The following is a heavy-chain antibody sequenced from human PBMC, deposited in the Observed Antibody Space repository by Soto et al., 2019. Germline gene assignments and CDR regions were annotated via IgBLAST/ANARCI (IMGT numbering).Heavy chain of an antibody. D-gene: IGHD3-10*01. V-gene: IGHV4-39*01. CDR1: GGSISSSSYY. Sequence: SETLSLTCTVSGGSISSSSYYWGWIRQPPGKGLEWIGSIYYSGSTYYNPSLKSRVTISVDTSKNQFSLKLSSVTAADTAVYYCTGSPPSSGLYYYYYYGMDVWGQGTTVTVSS. J-gene: IGHJ6*02. CDR3: TGSPPSSGLYYYYYYGMDV. CDR2: IYYSGST.